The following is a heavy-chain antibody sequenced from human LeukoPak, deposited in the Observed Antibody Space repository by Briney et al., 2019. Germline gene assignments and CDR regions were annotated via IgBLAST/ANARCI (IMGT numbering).Heavy chain of an antibody. V-gene: IGHV5-51*01. CDR2: IYPGDSDT. D-gene: IGHD1-26*01. CDR1: GYSFTSYW. J-gene: IGHJ3*02. CDR3: ARVDPGVGAASGGAFDI. Sequence: PGESLKISCKGSGYSFTSYWIGWVRQMPGKGLGWMGIIYPGDSDTRYSPSFQGQVTISADKSISTAYLQWSSLKASDTAMYYCARVDPGVGAASGGAFDIWGQGTMVTVSS.